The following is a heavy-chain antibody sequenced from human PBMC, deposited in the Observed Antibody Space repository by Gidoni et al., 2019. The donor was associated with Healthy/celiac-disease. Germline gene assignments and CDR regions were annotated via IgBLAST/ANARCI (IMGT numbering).Heavy chain of an antibody. J-gene: IGHJ4*02. CDR1: GYTFTSYG. CDR2: ISAYNGNT. V-gene: IGHV1-18*04. CDR3: ARDYSRPTNYYDSSGYPFFDY. Sequence: QVQLVQSGAEVKKPGASVKVSCKASGYTFTSYGISWVRQAPGQGLEWMGWISAYNGNTNYAQKLQGRVTMTTDTSTSTAYMELRSLRSDDTAVYYCARDYSRPTNYYDSSGYPFFDYWGQGTLVTVSS. D-gene: IGHD3-22*01.